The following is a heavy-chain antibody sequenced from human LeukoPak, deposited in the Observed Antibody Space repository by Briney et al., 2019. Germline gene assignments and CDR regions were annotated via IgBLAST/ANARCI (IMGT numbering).Heavy chain of an antibody. V-gene: IGHV3-23*01. CDR1: GFTFNEYG. J-gene: IGHJ4*02. CDR3: TKGDGGWYPIDS. Sequence: PGGSLRLSCAASGFTFNEYGMSWVRQAPGKGLEWVSTINDNGANTHYADSVKGRFTISRDSSKNTLFLQMNSLRADDTARYYCTKGDGGWYPIDSWGQGTLISVSS. D-gene: IGHD6-19*01. CDR2: INDNGANT.